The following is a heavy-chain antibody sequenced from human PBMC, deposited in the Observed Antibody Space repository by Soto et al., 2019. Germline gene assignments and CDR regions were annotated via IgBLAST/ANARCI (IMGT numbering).Heavy chain of an antibody. CDR1: GGSFRCYY. CDR3: ARSYDSRYYYHFDY. Sequence: PSETMSLTCAVYGGSFRCYYWSWIRQPPGKGLEWIGEINHSGSTNYNPSLKSRGTISVDTSKNQFSLKLSSVTAADTAVYYCARSYDSRYYYHFDYWGQGTLATVPS. J-gene: IGHJ4*02. CDR2: INHSGST. V-gene: IGHV4-34*01. D-gene: IGHD3-22*01.